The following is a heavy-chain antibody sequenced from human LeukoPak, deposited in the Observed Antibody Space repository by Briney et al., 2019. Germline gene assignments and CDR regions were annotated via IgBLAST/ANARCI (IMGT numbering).Heavy chain of an antibody. V-gene: IGHV4-30-2*01. J-gene: IGHJ4*02. Sequence: SETLSLTCAVSGGSISSGGYSWSWIRQPPGKGLEWIGYIYHSGSTYYNPSLKSRVTISVDTSKNQFSLKLSSVTAADTAVYYCARANYRWQWPPQDYFDYWGQGTLVTVSS. CDR2: IYHSGST. CDR1: GGSISSGGYS. D-gene: IGHD6-19*01. CDR3: ARANYRWQWPPQDYFDY.